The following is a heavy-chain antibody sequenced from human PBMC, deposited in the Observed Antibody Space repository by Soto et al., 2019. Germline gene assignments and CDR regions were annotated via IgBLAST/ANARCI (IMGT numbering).Heavy chain of an antibody. J-gene: IGHJ4*02. CDR1: GFTFSSYG. Sequence: GSLRLSCAASGFTFSSYGMHWVRQAPGKGLEWVAVISYDGSNKYYADSVKGRFTISRDNSKNTLYLQMNSLRAEDTAVYYCAKESGYSYGYELDYWGQGTLVTAPQ. D-gene: IGHD5-18*01. CDR2: ISYDGSNK. CDR3: AKESGYSYGYELDY. V-gene: IGHV3-30*18.